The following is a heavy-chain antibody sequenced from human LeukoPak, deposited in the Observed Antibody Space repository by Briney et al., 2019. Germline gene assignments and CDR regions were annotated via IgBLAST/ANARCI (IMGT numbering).Heavy chain of an antibody. CDR2: ISSCGSAI. V-gene: IGHV3-48*03. CDR3: VREANYLFDY. J-gene: IGHJ4*02. D-gene: IGHD2/OR15-2a*01. Sequence: GGSLRLSCAASGFTFSSYEMHWVRQAPGKGLGWVSYISSCGSAIYYADSVKGQFTISRDNAKKSLYLQRNSLRAEDAAVYYCVREANYLFDYWGQGTLVTVSS. CDR1: GFTFSSYE.